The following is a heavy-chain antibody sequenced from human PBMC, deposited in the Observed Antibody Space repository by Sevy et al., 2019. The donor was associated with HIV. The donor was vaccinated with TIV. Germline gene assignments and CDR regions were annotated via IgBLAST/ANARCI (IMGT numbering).Heavy chain of an antibody. CDR2: ISWAGGST. J-gene: IGHJ4*02. CDR1: GFTFDDYT. CDR3: AKDMAKITMIVASSFDY. D-gene: IGHD3-22*01. Sequence: GGSLRLSCAASGFTFDDYTMHWVRQAPGKGLEWVSLISWAGGSTYYADSVKGRFTISRDNSKNSLYLQMNSLRTEDTALYYCAKDMAKITMIVASSFDYWGQGTLVTVSS. V-gene: IGHV3-43*01.